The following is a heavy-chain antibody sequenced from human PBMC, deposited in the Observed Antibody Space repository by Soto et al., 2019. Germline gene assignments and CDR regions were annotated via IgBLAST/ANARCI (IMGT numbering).Heavy chain of an antibody. CDR2: IWYDGSNK. CDR1: GFTFSSYG. J-gene: IGHJ6*02. CDR3: ARDDGYYYYGMDV. V-gene: IGHV3-33*01. Sequence: AGGSLRLSCAASGFTFSSYGMHWVRQAPGKGLEWVAVIWYDGSNKYYADSVKGRFTISRDNSKNTLYLQMNSLRAEDTAVYYCARDDGYYYYGMDVWGQGTTVTVSS.